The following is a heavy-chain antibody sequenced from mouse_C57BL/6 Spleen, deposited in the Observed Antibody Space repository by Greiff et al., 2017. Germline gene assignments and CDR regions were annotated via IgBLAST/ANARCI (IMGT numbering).Heavy chain of an antibody. D-gene: IGHD2-4*01. CDR2: IHPRDGST. J-gene: IGHJ2*01. CDR3: ARGSDYDEFDY. Sequence: QVQLQQSGPELVKPGASVKLSCKASGYTFTSYDINWVKQRPGQGLEWIGWIHPRDGSTKYNEKFKGKATLTVDTSSSTAYMELHSLTSEDSAVYFCARGSDYDEFDYWGQGTTLTVSS. CDR1: GYTFTSYD. V-gene: IGHV1-85*01.